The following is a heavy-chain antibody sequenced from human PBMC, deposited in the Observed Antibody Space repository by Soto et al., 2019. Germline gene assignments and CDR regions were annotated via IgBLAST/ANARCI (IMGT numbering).Heavy chain of an antibody. CDR3: ARDPWLTPPEAAFDV. CDR1: GGSISSAGYY. CDR2: IYFSGVT. Sequence: QVQLQESGPGLVEPSQTLSLTCTVSGGSISSAGYYWSWIRQRPGKGLEWIGYIYFSGVTYYNPSLERLVTISVDTSKNQFSLRLSSVTAADTAVYYCARDPWLTPPEAAFDVWGQGTKVTVSS. V-gene: IGHV4-31*01. J-gene: IGHJ3*01. D-gene: IGHD6-19*01.